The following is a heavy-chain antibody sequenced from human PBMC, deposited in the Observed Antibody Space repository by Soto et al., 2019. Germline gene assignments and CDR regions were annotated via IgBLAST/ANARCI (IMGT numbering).Heavy chain of an antibody. V-gene: IGHV3-23*01. CDR1: GFTFSSYA. CDR3: AKGYTEPTPDFLALETYYFDY. D-gene: IGHD3-3*02. J-gene: IGHJ4*02. Sequence: GGSLRLSCAASGFTFSSYAMSWVRQAPGKGLEWVSAISGSGGSTYYADSVKGRFTISRDNSKNTLYLQMNSLRAEDTAVYYCAKGYTEPTPDFLALETYYFDYWGQGTLVTVSS. CDR2: ISGSGGST.